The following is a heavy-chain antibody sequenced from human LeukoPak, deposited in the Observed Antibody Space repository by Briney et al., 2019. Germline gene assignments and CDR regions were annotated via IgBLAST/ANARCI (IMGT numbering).Heavy chain of an antibody. V-gene: IGHV4-30-4*01. CDR3: ARGVWDYYGSGSYSIRIYFDY. J-gene: IGHJ4*02. D-gene: IGHD3-10*01. Sequence: SQTLSLTCTVSGGSLSSGDYYWGWIRQPPGTGPEWIGYIYYSGSTYYNPSLKSRVTISVDTSKKQFSLKLSSVTAADTAVYYCARGVWDYYGSGSYSIRIYFDYWGQGTLVTVSS. CDR1: GGSLSSGDYY. CDR2: IYYSGST.